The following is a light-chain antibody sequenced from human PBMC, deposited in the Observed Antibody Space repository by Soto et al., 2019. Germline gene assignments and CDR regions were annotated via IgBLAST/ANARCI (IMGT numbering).Light chain of an antibody. CDR1: SFNVGSYNY. CDR2: DVN. Sequence: QSALTQPRSVSGSPGQSVTISCTGTSFNVGSYNYVSWYQQHPGKAPKLMLYDVNKRPSGVPDRFSGSKSGNTASLTISGLQAEDEADYHCCSYAGSYTFVIFGGGTKLTVL. J-gene: IGLJ2*01. V-gene: IGLV2-11*01. CDR3: CSYAGSYTFVI.